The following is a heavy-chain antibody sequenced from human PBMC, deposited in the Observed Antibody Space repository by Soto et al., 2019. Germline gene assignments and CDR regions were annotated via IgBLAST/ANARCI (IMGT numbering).Heavy chain of an antibody. Sequence: QVQLVESGGGVVQPGRSLRLSCAASGFTFSSYAMHWVRQAPGKGLEWVAVISYDGSNKYYADSVKGRFTISRDNSKNTLYLQMNSLRAEDTAVYYCARDEGSGYYGLIDYWGQGTLVTVSS. CDR1: GFTFSSYA. D-gene: IGHD3-22*01. J-gene: IGHJ4*02. CDR3: ARDEGSGYYGLIDY. CDR2: ISYDGSNK. V-gene: IGHV3-30-3*01.